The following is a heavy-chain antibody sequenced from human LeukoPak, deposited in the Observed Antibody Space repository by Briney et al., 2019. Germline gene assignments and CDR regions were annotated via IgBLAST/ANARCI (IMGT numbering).Heavy chain of an antibody. V-gene: IGHV3-48*03. D-gene: IGHD2-2*02. J-gene: IGHJ6*02. CDR3: ARFGWGYCSSTSCYTFPYYGMDV. CDR2: ISSSGSTI. Sequence: PGGSLGLSCAASGFTFSSYEMNWVRQAPGKGLEWVSYISSSGSTIYYADSVKGRFTISRDNAKNSLYLQMNSLRAEDTAVYYCARFGWGYCSSTSCYTFPYYGMDVWGQGTTVTVSS. CDR1: GFTFSSYE.